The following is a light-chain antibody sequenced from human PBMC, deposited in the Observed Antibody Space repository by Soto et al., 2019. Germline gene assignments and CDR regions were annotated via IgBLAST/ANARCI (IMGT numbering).Light chain of an antibody. CDR3: QQYNNWPLT. Sequence: EIVMTQSPATLSVSPGARATLSCRAGQSVSINLAWYQQKPGQAPRLLIYAASARATGIPARFSGSGSGTEFTLTISSLQSEDFAVYYCQQYNNWPLTFGGGTKVDIK. CDR1: QSVSIN. CDR2: AAS. V-gene: IGKV3-15*01. J-gene: IGKJ4*01.